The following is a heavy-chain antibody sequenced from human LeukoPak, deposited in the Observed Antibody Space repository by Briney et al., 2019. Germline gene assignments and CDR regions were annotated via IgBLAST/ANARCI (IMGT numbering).Heavy chain of an antibody. CDR1: GFMFSSNW. J-gene: IGHJ4*02. CDR3: AKEGRSLQTY. V-gene: IGHV3-7*03. CDR2: IKEDGTET. D-gene: IGHD5-24*01. Sequence: GGSLRLSCAASGFMFSSNWMSWVRLAPGKGLEWVVNIKEDGTETYYVDSVKGRFTISRDNAKNSLYLQMNSLRVEDTVVYYCAKEGRSLQTYWGQGTLVTVSS.